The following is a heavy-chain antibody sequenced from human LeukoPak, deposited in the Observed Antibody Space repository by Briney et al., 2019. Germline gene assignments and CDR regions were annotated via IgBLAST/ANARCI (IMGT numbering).Heavy chain of an antibody. CDR2: IYHSGST. CDR3: ARAAPGTGNFDY. Sequence: SETLSLTCTVSGYSISSGYYWGWIRQPPGKGLEWIGSIYHSGSTYYNPSLKSRVTISVDTSKNQLSLKLSSVTAADTAVYYCARAAPGTGNFDYWGQGTLVTVSS. J-gene: IGHJ4*02. V-gene: IGHV4-38-2*02. CDR1: GYSISSGYY. D-gene: IGHD6-13*01.